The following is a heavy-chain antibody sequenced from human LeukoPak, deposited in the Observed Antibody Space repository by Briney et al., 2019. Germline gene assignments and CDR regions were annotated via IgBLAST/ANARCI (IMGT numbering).Heavy chain of an antibody. Sequence: PGGSLRLSCAASGFTFSSYWMHWVRQAPGKGLVWVSRINSDGSSTSYADSVKGRFTISRDNAKNSLYLQMNSLRAEDTAVYYCARDPRSPAEKSGTFDIWGQGTMVTVSS. D-gene: IGHD1-26*01. CDR3: ARDPRSPAEKSGTFDI. CDR1: GFTFSSYW. J-gene: IGHJ3*02. CDR2: INSDGSST. V-gene: IGHV3-74*01.